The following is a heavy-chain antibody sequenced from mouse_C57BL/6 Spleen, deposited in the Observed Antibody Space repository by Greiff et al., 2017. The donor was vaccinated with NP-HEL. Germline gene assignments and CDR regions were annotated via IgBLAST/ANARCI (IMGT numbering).Heavy chain of an antibody. J-gene: IGHJ2*01. Sequence: EVKLVESGGGLVQPKGSLKLSCAASGFSFNTYAMNWVRQAPGKGLEWVARIRSKSNNYATYYADSVKDRFTISRDDSESMLYLQMNNLKTEDTAMYYCVRQGGDYDGEDYFDYWGQGTTLTVSS. V-gene: IGHV10-1*01. D-gene: IGHD2-4*01. CDR1: GFSFNTYA. CDR2: IRSKSNNYAT. CDR3: VRQGGDYDGEDYFDY.